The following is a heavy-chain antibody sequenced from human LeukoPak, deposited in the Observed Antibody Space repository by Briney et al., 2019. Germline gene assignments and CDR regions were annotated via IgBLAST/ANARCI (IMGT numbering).Heavy chain of an antibody. Sequence: ASVKVSCTASGGTFSSYAISWVSQAPGQGLEWMGGIIPIFGTANYAQKFQGRVTITTDESTSTAYMELSSLRSEDTAAYYCARESPPPPAAIDPWGQGTLVTVSS. J-gene: IGHJ5*02. CDR1: GGTFSSYA. CDR3: ARESPPPPAAIDP. D-gene: IGHD2-2*01. CDR2: IIPIFGTA. V-gene: IGHV1-69*05.